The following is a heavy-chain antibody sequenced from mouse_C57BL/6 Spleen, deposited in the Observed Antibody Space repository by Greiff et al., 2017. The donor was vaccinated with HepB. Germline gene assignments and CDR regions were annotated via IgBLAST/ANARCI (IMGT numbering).Heavy chain of an antibody. CDR2: IYPSDSET. V-gene: IGHV1-61*01. Sequence: VQLQQPGAELVRPGSSVKLSCKASGYTFTSYWMDWVKQRPGQGLEWIGNIYPSDSETHYNQKFKDKATLTVDKSSSTAYMQLSSLTSEDSAVYYCARSGSSPYYAMDDWGQGTSVTVSS. D-gene: IGHD1-1*01. CDR3: ARSGSSPYYAMDD. J-gene: IGHJ4*01. CDR1: GYTFTSYW.